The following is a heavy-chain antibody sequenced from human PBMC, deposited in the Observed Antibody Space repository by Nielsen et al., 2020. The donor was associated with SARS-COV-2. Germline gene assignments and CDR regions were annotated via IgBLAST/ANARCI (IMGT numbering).Heavy chain of an antibody. CDR1: GFTFSSYG. D-gene: IGHD2-2*01. Sequence: GESLKISCAASGFTFSSYGMHWVRQAPGKGLEWVAVIWYDGSNKYYADSVKGRFTISRDNSKNTLYLQMNSLRAEDTAVYYCVKDFVVVPAAYFDYWGQGTLVTVSS. CDR2: IWYDGSNK. V-gene: IGHV3-33*06. CDR3: VKDFVVVPAAYFDY. J-gene: IGHJ4*02.